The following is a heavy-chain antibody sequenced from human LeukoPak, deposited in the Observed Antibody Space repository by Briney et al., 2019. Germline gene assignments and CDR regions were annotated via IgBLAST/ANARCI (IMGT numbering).Heavy chain of an antibody. CDR1: GRSISSYY. V-gene: IGHV4-59*08. CDR3: ARHGKQWLLPHWFDP. J-gene: IGHJ5*02. Sequence: PSETLSLTCTLSGRSISSYYWRWIRQPRGKGLGWIGYVYYTGSTRYNPSFKSRGTISLDTSKNQFSLKLTSVTAADTAVYYCARHGKQWLLPHWFDPWGQGTLVTVSS. D-gene: IGHD6-19*01. CDR2: VYYTGST.